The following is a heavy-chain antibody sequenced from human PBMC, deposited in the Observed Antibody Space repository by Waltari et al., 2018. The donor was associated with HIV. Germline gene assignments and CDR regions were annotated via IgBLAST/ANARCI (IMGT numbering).Heavy chain of an antibody. D-gene: IGHD4-17*01. J-gene: IGHJ5*02. CDR2: IRGKPNSYAT. CDR3: TKSVGDSARGWFDP. Sequence: EVQLVESGGGLVQPGGSLKLYCAASGFSFSGSALPWVRQASGKGLEWVGRIRGKPNSYATAYAESLKGRFTISRDDSKNTAYLQMNSLKTEDTAVYYCTKSVGDSARGWFDPWGQGTLVTVSS. V-gene: IGHV3-73*01. CDR1: GFSFSGSA.